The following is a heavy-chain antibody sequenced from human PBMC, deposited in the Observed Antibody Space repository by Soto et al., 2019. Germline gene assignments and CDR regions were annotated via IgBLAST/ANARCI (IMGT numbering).Heavy chain of an antibody. CDR3: ARIAGIQVSGMAITRPGPFDY. V-gene: IGHV4-4*02. D-gene: IGHD3-3*01. CDR1: GGSVSSSGHW. J-gene: IGHJ4*02. Sequence: QVQLLESGPGLVKPSGTLSLTCAVSGGSVSSSGHWWSWVRQPPGKGLEWIGEIYQSGTTNYNPSLRSRVSISLDKSNNRFSLTLSSVTAADTAVYYCARIAGIQVSGMAITRPGPFDYWGKGTQVTVSS. CDR2: IYQSGTT.